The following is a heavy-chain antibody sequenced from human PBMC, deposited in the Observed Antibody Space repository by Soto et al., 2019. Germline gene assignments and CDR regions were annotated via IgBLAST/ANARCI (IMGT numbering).Heavy chain of an antibody. CDR3: ARERKFDFWRKGLDV. D-gene: IGHD3-3*01. CDR1: GYTITTYD. J-gene: IGHJ6*02. Sequence: ASVKVSCKASGYTITTYDIHWVRQAPGQGLEWLGWMDPNSGSTGYAQNFQGRITMTRNISRNTAHMELSSLQSEDTAVYYCARERKFDFWRKGLDVWGQGTTVTVSS. V-gene: IGHV1-8*01. CDR2: MDPNSGST.